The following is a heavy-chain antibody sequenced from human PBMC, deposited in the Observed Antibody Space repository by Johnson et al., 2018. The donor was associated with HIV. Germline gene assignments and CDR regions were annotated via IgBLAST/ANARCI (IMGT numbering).Heavy chain of an antibody. Sequence: QVQLVESGGGVVQPGRSLRLSCAASGFTFSSYAMHWVRQAPGKGLEWVAVISYDGSNKYYADSVKGRFTISRDNSKNTLYLQMKSLRAEDTAVYYCARGSPYDNVWSGYVDAFDIWGQGTMVTVSS. CDR3: ARGSPYDNVWSGYVDAFDI. CDR1: GFTFSSYA. V-gene: IGHV3-30-3*01. D-gene: IGHD3-3*01. CDR2: ISYDGSNK. J-gene: IGHJ3*02.